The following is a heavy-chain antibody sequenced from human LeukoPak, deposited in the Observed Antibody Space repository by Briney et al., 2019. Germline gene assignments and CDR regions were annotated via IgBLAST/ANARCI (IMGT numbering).Heavy chain of an antibody. Sequence: ASVKVSCKASGYTFTGYYMHLVRQAHGQGLEWMGRINPNSGGTNYAQKFQGRVTMTRDTSISTAYMELSRLRSDDTAVYYCARDNYGDYERDWFDPWGQGTLVTVSS. V-gene: IGHV1-2*06. CDR1: GYTFTGYY. CDR2: INPNSGGT. J-gene: IGHJ5*02. D-gene: IGHD4-17*01. CDR3: ARDNYGDYERDWFDP.